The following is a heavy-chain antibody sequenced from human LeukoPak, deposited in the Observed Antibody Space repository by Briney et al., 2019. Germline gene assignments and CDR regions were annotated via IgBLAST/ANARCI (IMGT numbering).Heavy chain of an antibody. CDR3: ARSYGDDFDY. D-gene: IGHD4-17*01. V-gene: IGHV4-59*01. CDR2: IYYSGST. CDR1: GCSISSYY. J-gene: IGHJ4*02. Sequence: PSETLSLTCTVSGCSISSYYWSWIRQPPGKGLEWIGYIYYSGSTNYNPSLKSRVTISVDTSKNQFSLKLSSVTAADTAVYYCARSYGDDFDYWGQGTLVTVSS.